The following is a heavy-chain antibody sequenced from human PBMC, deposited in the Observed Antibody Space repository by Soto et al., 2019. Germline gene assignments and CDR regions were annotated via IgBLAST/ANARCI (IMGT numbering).Heavy chain of an antibody. D-gene: IGHD6-13*01. CDR2: IYYSGST. CDR1: GGSISSYY. CDR3: AREGYTRSWYAWGAFDV. V-gene: IGHV4-59*01. Sequence: QVQLQESGPGLVKPSETLSLTCTVSGGSISSYYWSWIRQPPGKGLEWIGYIYYSGSTNYNPSLKSRVTISVATSKNRSGLRLSSVTAACAAVYYCAREGYTRSWYAWGAFDVCGQGTMVTVSS. J-gene: IGHJ3*01.